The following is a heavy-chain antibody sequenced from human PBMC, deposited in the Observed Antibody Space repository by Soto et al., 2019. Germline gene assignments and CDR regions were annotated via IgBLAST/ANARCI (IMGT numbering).Heavy chain of an antibody. V-gene: IGHV1-69*02. D-gene: IGHD6-13*01. CDR2: IIPILGIA. CDR1: GGTFSSYT. CDR3: ARGRSPGIAAAGDTYYYMDV. J-gene: IGHJ6*03. Sequence: ASVKVSCKASGGTFSSYTISWVRQAPGQGLEWMGRIIPILGIANYAQKFQGRVKITADKSTSTAYMELSSLRSEDTAVYYCARGRSPGIAAAGDTYYYMDVWGKGTTVTVSS.